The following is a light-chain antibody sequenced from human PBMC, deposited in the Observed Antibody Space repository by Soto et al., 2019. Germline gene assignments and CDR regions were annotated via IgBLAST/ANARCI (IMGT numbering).Light chain of an antibody. CDR3: QQYYSTPPT. Sequence: DSRMTLSHAKLAVSLGERATINCRSSRSVLYSSNNKNYLAWYQQKPGQPPKLLIYWASTRESGVPDRFSGSGSGTDFTLTISSLQAEDVAVYYCQQYYSTPPTFGPGTKVDVK. V-gene: IGKV4-1*01. CDR2: WAS. CDR1: RSVLYSSNNKNY. J-gene: IGKJ3*01.